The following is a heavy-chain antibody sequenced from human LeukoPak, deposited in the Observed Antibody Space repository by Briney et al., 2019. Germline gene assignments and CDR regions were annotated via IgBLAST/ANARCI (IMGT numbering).Heavy chain of an antibody. Sequence: GGSLRLSCAASGFTFSSYGMHWVRQAPGKGLEWVAVIWYDGSNKYYADSVKGRFTISRDNSKNTLYLQTDSLRAEDTAVYYCASGKRSGSYYNVDWFDPWGQGTLVTVSS. CDR3: ASGKRSGSYYNVDWFDP. J-gene: IGHJ5*02. V-gene: IGHV3-33*01. CDR1: GFTFSSYG. D-gene: IGHD3-10*01. CDR2: IWYDGSNK.